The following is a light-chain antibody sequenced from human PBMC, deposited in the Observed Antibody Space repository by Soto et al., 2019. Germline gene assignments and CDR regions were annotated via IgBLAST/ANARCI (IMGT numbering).Light chain of an antibody. CDR2: EVG. CDR3: CSYASGSIYV. J-gene: IGLJ1*01. CDR1: SSDVGAFNY. Sequence: QSDLTQPASVSGSPGQSITISCTGTSSDVGAFNYVSLYLQYPGKAPKLMIYEVGNRPSGVSNRFSGSKSGNTASLTISGLQAEDEADYYCCSYASGSIYVFGTGTKVTVL. V-gene: IGLV2-14*01.